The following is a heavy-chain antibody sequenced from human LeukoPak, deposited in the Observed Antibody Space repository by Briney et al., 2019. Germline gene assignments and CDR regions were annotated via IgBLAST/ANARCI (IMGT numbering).Heavy chain of an antibody. Sequence: GALRLSCAASGFPFSNYAMTWVRQAPGKGLERVSGISDSGDRTYYADSVKGRFTISRDNSKNMLYLQMNSLRVEDTALYYCAKGLGTSGYHGYWGQGTLVTVSS. CDR3: AKGLGTSGYHGY. D-gene: IGHD3-22*01. CDR1: GFPFSNYA. J-gene: IGHJ4*02. CDR2: ISDSGDRT. V-gene: IGHV3-23*01.